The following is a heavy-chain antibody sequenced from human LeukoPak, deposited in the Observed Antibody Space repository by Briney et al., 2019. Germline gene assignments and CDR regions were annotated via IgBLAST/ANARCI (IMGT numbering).Heavy chain of an antibody. J-gene: IGHJ4*02. CDR3: AKDKRIAAAGLDY. CDR2: ISYDGSNE. V-gene: IGHV3-30*04. D-gene: IGHD6-13*01. CDR1: GFTFSSYA. Sequence: GGSLRLSCAASGFTFSSYAMHWVRQAPGKGLEWVAGISYDGSNEYYADSVKGRFTISRDNSKNTLYLQMNSLRAEDTAVYYCAKDKRIAAAGLDYWGQGTLVTVSS.